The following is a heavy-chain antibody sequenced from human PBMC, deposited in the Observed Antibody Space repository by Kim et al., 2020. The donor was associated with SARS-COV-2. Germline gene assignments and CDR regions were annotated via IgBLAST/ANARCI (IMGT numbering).Heavy chain of an antibody. CDR3: ARVLWTGYSADY. Sequence: GGSMRLSCAASGFTFSNFSINWVRQAPGKGLEWISYISSSKTIYYADSVRGRFTISRDNAKNSLYLQMNSLRDEDTAVYYCARVLWTGYSADYWGQGTLVTVSS. J-gene: IGHJ4*02. D-gene: IGHD3-3*01. V-gene: IGHV3-48*02. CDR2: ISSSKTI. CDR1: GFTFSNFS.